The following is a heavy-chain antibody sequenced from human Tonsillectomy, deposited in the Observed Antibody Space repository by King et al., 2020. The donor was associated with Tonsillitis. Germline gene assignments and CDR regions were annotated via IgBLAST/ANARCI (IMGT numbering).Heavy chain of an antibody. CDR3: AREKLTGWLAPPGSGVMDV. Sequence: VQLVESGGGLVQPGGSLRLSCAASGFTVSSNYMSWVRQAPGKGLEWVSVIYSGGSTYYADSVKGRFTISRDNSKNTLYLQMNSLRAEDTAVDYCAREKLTGWLAPPGSGVMDVWGKGTTVTVSS. D-gene: IGHD6-19*01. CDR1: GFTVSSNY. CDR2: IYSGGST. V-gene: IGHV3-66*01. J-gene: IGHJ6*03.